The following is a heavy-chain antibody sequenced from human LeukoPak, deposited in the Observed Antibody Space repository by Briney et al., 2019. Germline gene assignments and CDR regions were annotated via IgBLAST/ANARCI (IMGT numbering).Heavy chain of an antibody. V-gene: IGHV6-1*01. CDR1: GDSVSSNSAA. Sequence: SQTLSLTCAISGDSVSSNSAAWHWLRQSPSRGLEWLGRTYYRSKWYNDYAVSVKSRITINPDTSKNQFSLQLNSVTPEDTAVYYCARDRYYYDSSGYYTKFFDYWGQGTLVSVSS. J-gene: IGHJ4*02. CDR3: ARDRYYYDSSGYYTKFFDY. CDR2: TYYRSKWYN. D-gene: IGHD3-22*01.